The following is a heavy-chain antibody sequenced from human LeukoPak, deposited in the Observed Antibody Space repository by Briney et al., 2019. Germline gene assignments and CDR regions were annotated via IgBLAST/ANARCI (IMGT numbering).Heavy chain of an antibody. CDR2: INSNSGGT. V-gene: IGHV1-2*02. CDR3: ARKYYDFWSGGTYYFDY. D-gene: IGHD3-3*01. J-gene: IGHJ4*02. Sequence: GASVKVSCKASGYTFSDYYIHWVRQAPGQGLEWMGWINSNSGGTNYAQKFQGRVTMTRNTSISTAYMELSSLRSEDTAVYYCARKYYDFWSGGTYYFDYWGQGTLVTVSS. CDR1: GYTFSDYY.